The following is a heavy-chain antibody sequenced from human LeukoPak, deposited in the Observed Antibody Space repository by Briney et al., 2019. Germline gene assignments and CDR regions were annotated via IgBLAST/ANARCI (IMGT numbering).Heavy chain of an antibody. D-gene: IGHD7-27*01. Sequence: SETLSLTCFVSDFSISNDYYWGWIRQPPGKGLEWIWSIYHSGSTYYNPSLKSRVTISVDTSKSQFSLRLTSVTAADTAVYYCARSLWGSGKTFDYWGPGTLVSVSS. J-gene: IGHJ4*02. V-gene: IGHV4-38-2*01. CDR2: IYHSGST. CDR1: DFSISNDYY. CDR3: ARSLWGSGKTFDY.